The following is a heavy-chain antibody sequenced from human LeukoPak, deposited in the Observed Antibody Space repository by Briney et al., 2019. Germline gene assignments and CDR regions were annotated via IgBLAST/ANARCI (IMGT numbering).Heavy chain of an antibody. J-gene: IGHJ4*02. V-gene: IGHV1-69*05. CDR3: ARDIVGILGYVWGSYRPGFDY. Sequence: SVKVSCKASGYTFNNYGISWVRQAPGQGLEWMGGIIPIFGTANYAQKFQGRVTMTRDTSISTAYMELSRLRSDDTAVYYCARDIVGILGYVWGSYRPGFDYWGQGTLVTVSS. CDR2: IIPIFGTA. D-gene: IGHD3-16*02. CDR1: GYTFNNYG.